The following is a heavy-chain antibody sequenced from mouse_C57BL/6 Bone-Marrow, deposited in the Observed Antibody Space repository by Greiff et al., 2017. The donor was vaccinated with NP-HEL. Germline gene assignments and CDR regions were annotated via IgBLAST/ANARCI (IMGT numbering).Heavy chain of an antibody. J-gene: IGHJ3*01. Sequence: VQLQQPGAELVMPGASVKLSCTASGYTFTSYWMHWVKQRPGQGLEWIGEIDPSDSYTNYNQKFKGKSTLTVDKSSSTAYMQLSSMTSEDSAVYYCARRGYYGSFAYWGQGTLVTVSA. D-gene: IGHD1-1*01. CDR1: GYTFTSYW. CDR3: ARRGYYGSFAY. V-gene: IGHV1-69*01. CDR2: IDPSDSYT.